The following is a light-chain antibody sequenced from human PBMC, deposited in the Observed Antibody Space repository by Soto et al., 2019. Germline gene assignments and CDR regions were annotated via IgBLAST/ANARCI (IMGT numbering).Light chain of an antibody. J-gene: IGLJ1*01. CDR3: SSFTTTYTRV. Sequence: QSALTQPASVSGSPGQSINISCTGTSSDVGGYNYVSWYQQHPGKAPKLMIYEVSNRPSGVSTRFSGSKSGNTASLTISGLQADDDADYYCSSFTTTYTRVFGSGTKVTVL. CDR1: SSDVGGYNY. CDR2: EVS. V-gene: IGLV2-14*01.